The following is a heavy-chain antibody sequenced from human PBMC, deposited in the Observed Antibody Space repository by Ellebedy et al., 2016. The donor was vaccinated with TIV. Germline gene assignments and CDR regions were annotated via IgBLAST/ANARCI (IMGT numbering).Heavy chain of an antibody. D-gene: IGHD1-26*01. J-gene: IGHJ4*02. CDR3: ARLWEQWELLSLGY. CDR2: FHYSGST. CDR1: GGSFGAYY. V-gene: IGHV4-39*07. Sequence: SETLSLXXAVSGGSFGAYYWGWIRQPPGKGLEWIGSFHYSGSTYYNPSLKSRVTISLDTSKNQFSLKLSSVTAADTAVYYCARLWEQWELLSLGYWGQGTLVTVSS.